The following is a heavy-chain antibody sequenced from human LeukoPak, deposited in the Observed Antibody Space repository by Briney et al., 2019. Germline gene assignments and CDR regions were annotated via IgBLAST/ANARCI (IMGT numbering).Heavy chain of an antibody. CDR2: IYYSGST. CDR3: ARSAPRTFDP. CDR1: GGSISSSNW. J-gene: IGHJ5*02. Sequence: PSETLSLTCAVSGGSISSSNWWSWVRQPPGKGLEWIGYIYYSGSTYYNPSLKSRVTISVDTSKNQFSLKLSSVTAADTAVYYCARSAPRTFDPWGQGTLVTGAS. V-gene: IGHV4-30-4*01.